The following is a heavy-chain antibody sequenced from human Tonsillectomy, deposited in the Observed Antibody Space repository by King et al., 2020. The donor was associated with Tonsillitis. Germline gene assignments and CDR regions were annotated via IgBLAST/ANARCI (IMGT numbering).Heavy chain of an antibody. CDR2: IYHSGST. Sequence: QLQESGSGLVKPLQTLSLTCAVSGGSISSGGYSWSWIRQPPGKGLEWIGYIYHSGSTYYNPSLKSRVTISVDRSKNQFSLKLSSVTAADTAVYYCAREESATELVRGYFNYWGQGTLVTVSS. J-gene: IGHJ4*02. D-gene: IGHD3-10*01. CDR3: AREESATELVRGYFNY. V-gene: IGHV4-30-2*01. CDR1: GGSISSGGYS.